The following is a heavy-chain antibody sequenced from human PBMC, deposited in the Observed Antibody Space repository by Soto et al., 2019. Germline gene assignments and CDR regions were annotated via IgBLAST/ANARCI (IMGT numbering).Heavy chain of an antibody. V-gene: IGHV3-7*04. D-gene: IGHD1-26*01. Sequence: PGGSLRLSCAASGFTFSTYWMSWVRQAPGKGLEWVANIKPDGSEKWYVDSVKGRFTISRDNAKNSLYLQMNSLRAEDTAVYYCARGDYYATSCPYSDAFDIWGQGTMVTVSS. CDR3: ARGDYYATSCPYSDAFDI. CDR1: GFTFSTYW. CDR2: IKPDGSEK. J-gene: IGHJ3*02.